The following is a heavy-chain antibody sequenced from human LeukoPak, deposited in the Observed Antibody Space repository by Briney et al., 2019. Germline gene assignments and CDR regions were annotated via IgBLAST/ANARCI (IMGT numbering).Heavy chain of an antibody. J-gene: IGHJ3*02. CDR3: ATLQKWLAFDI. CDR2: ISGSGGST. D-gene: IGHD3-22*01. Sequence: GGSLRLSCAASGFTFSSYAMHWVRQAPGKGLEWVSAISGSGGSTYYADFVKGRFTISRDNSKNTLYVQMNSLRAEDTAVYFCATLQKWLAFDIWGQGTMVTASS. V-gene: IGHV3-23*01. CDR1: GFTFSSYA.